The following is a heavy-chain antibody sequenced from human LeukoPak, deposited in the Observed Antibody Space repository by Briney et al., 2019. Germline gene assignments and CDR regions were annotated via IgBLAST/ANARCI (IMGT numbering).Heavy chain of an antibody. CDR1: GFALSSHW. Sequence: GGSLRLSCAASGFALSSHWMTWVRQVPGRGPEWVANVNRDGSETYYLDSVKGRFTISKDNAKNSLYLQMNSLRAEDTTLYHCARNNGMDVWGQGTTVIVSS. J-gene: IGHJ6*02. CDR2: VNRDGSET. V-gene: IGHV3-7*03. CDR3: ARNNGMDV.